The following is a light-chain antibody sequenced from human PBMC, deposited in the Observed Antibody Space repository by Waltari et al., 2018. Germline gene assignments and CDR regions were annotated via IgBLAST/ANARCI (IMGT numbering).Light chain of an antibody. V-gene: IGKV3-15*01. CDR1: QSVSNT. CDR2: AAS. CDR3: QQFNSWPFT. Sequence: ERVMTQSPATLSMSPGERATLSCMASQSVSNTLAWYQQKPGQAPRLLIYAASTRATGVPARFSGSGSGTEFTLTISSLQSEDFAVYYCQQFNSWPFTFGGGTRVEIK. J-gene: IGKJ4*01.